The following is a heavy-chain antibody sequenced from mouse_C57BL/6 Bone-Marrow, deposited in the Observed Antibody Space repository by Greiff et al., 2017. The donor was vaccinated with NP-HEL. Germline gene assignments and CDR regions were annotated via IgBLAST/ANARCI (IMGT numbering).Heavy chain of an antibody. D-gene: IGHD2-4*01. J-gene: IGHJ3*01. CDR1: GFTFSSYA. CDR2: ISSGGDYI. CDR3: TRGDYVLFAY. Sequence: EEKVEESGEGLVKPGGSLKLSCAASGFTFSSYAMSWVRQTPEKRLEWVAYISSGGDYIYYADTVKGRFTISRDNARNTLYLQMSSLKSEDTAMYYCTRGDYVLFAYWGQGTLVTVSA. V-gene: IGHV5-9-1*02.